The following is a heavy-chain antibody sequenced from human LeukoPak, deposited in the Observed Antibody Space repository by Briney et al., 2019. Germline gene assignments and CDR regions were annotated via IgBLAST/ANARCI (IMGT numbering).Heavy chain of an antibody. Sequence: GGSLRLSCAASGFTFSSYAMSWVRQAPGKGLEWVSAISGSGGSTYYADFVKGRFTISRDNSKNTLYLQMNSLRAEDTAVYYCAKTGVVVAATVGYYFDYWGQGTLVTVSS. D-gene: IGHD2-15*01. V-gene: IGHV3-23*01. CDR2: ISGSGGST. CDR1: GFTFSSYA. CDR3: AKTGVVVAATVGYYFDY. J-gene: IGHJ4*02.